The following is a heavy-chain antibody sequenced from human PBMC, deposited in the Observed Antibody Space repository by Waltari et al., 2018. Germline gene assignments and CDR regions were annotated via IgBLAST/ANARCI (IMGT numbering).Heavy chain of an antibody. CDR2: IYTRGST. CDR3: ARDYDYGDYGWFDP. J-gene: IGHJ5*02. CDR1: GGSISSGSYY. Sequence: QVQLQESGPGLVKPSQTLSLTCTVSGGSISSGSYYWSWIRQPAGKGLEWIGDIYTRGSTNYNPSLKSRVTISVDTSKNRFSLKLSSVTAADTAVYYCARDYDYGDYGWFDPWGQGTLVTVSS. V-gene: IGHV4-61*09. D-gene: IGHD4-17*01.